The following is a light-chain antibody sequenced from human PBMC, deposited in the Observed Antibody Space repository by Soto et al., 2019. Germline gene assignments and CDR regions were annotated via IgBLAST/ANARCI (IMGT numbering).Light chain of an antibody. CDR2: HAS. V-gene: IGKV1-6*01. CDR3: LQDNYNPLT. J-gene: IGKJ4*01. CDR1: QGVGHD. Sequence: AIHMTQSPSSLSASVGDRVTITCRASQGVGHDLAWYQQKPGKAPNLLIYHASTLQSGVPSRFSGSGSCTDFTLTISSLQPEDFRTYYCLQDNYNPLTVGGGAEVVIE.